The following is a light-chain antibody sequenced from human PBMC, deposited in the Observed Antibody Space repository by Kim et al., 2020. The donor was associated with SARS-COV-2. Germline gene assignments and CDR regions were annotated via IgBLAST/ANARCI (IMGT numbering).Light chain of an antibody. CDR1: QNIGNK. V-gene: IGKV3D-15*01. CDR3: QQYSAWPPIT. J-gene: IGKJ5*01. Sequence: FPGERATHSCRASQNIGNKLAWYQQKPGQAPRLLLYGASSRASDIPARFSGSGSGTDFTLTISSLQSEDFAVYYCQQYSAWPPITFGQGTRLEIK. CDR2: GAS.